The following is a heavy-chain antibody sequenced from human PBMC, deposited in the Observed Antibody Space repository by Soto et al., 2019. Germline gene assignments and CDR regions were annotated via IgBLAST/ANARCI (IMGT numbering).Heavy chain of an antibody. J-gene: IGHJ4*02. Sequence: EVQLVESGGGLVQPGGSLRLSCAAAGFTFSRYSMNWVRQAPGKGLEWVSYISSSSTTIYYADSVKGRFTISRDNAKNSLYLQMNSLRDEDSAFYYCARDSVTTVTTRSSDFWGQGTLVTVSS. CDR3: ARDSVTTVTTRSSDF. D-gene: IGHD4-17*01. CDR2: ISSSSTTI. V-gene: IGHV3-48*02. CDR1: GFTFSRYS.